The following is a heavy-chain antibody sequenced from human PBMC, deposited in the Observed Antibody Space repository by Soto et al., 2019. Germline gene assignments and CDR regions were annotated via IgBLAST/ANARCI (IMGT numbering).Heavy chain of an antibody. D-gene: IGHD3-10*01. CDR3: AADSYYGSGIVDY. J-gene: IGHJ4*02. V-gene: IGHV1-58*01. CDR1: GFTFTSSA. CDR2: IVVGSGNT. Sequence: SVKVSCKASGFTFTSSAVQWVRQARGQRLEWIGWIVVGSGNTNYAQKFQERDTITRDMSTSTAYMELSSLRSEDTAVYYCAADSYYGSGIVDYWGQGTLVTVSS.